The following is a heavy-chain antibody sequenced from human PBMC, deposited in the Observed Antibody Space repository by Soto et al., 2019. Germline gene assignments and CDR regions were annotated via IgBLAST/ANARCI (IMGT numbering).Heavy chain of an antibody. D-gene: IGHD4-17*01. J-gene: IGHJ4*02. CDR3: AKDYGDFNYYIDN. CDR2: ISYDGSSK. V-gene: IGHV3-30*18. CDR1: GFTFSSYG. Sequence: GGSLRLSCEASGFTFSSYGMHWVRQAPGKGLEWVAVISYDGSSKYYADSVKGRFIISRDNSKNTLYLQMNSLRAEDTALYYCAKDYGDFNYYIDNWGQGTLVTVS.